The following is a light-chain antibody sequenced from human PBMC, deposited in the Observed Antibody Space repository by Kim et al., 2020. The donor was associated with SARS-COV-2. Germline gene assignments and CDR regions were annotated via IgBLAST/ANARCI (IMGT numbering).Light chain of an antibody. V-gene: IGKV3-11*01. CDR3: QQRSSWPLT. J-gene: IGKJ4*01. Sequence: LSPGERATLSCRASQSVSTYLAWYQQKSGPAPRVLIYDASHRATGVPARFSGSGSGTDFTLTISSLQPEDFAVYYCQQRSSWPLTFGGGTKVDIK. CDR2: DAS. CDR1: QSVSTY.